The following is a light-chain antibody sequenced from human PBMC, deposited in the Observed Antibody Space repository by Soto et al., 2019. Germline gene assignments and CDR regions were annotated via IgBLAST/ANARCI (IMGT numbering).Light chain of an antibody. CDR3: QQYSNWPPLYT. Sequence: EIVMTQSPATLSVSPGERATLSCRASQSVSSYLAWYQQNPGRPPRLLIYDALTRATGIPDRFSGSGSGTDSTLTITSLQSADFAVYSCQQYSNWPPLYTFGRGTKLEIK. J-gene: IGKJ2*01. V-gene: IGKV3-15*01. CDR2: DAL. CDR1: QSVSSY.